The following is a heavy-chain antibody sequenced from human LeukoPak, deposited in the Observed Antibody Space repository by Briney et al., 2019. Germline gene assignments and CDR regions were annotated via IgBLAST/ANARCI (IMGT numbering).Heavy chain of an antibody. J-gene: IGHJ5*02. D-gene: IGHD1-1*01. V-gene: IGHV4-59*01. CDR1: GGSFSGYY. Sequence: PSETLSLTCAVYGGSFSGYYWSWIRQPPGKGLEWIGYIYYSRSTNYNPSLKSRVTISVDTSKNQFSLKLSSVTAADTAVYYCARSHRRRLANWFDPWGQGTLVTVSS. CDR2: IYYSRST. CDR3: ARSHRRRLANWFDP.